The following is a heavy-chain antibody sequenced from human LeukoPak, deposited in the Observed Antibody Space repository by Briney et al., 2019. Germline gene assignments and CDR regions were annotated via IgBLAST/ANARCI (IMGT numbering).Heavy chain of an antibody. CDR2: IYSGGST. CDR1: GFTFSSNY. Sequence: GGSLRLSCAASGFTFSSNYMSWVRQAPGKGLEWVSVIYSGGSTYYADSVKGRFTISRDNSKNTLYLQMNSLRAEDTAVYYCAKDDTSIAVVEIDYWGQGTLVTVSS. D-gene: IGHD6-19*01. CDR3: AKDDTSIAVVEIDY. V-gene: IGHV3-66*01. J-gene: IGHJ4*02.